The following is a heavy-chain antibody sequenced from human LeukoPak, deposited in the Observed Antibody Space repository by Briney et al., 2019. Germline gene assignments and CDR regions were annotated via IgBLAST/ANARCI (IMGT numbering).Heavy chain of an antibody. CDR2: INHSGST. J-gene: IGHJ1*01. V-gene: IGHV4-34*01. Sequence: PSETLSLTCAVYGGSFSGYYWSWIRQPPGKGLEWIGEINHSGSTNYNPSLKGRVTISVGTSKNQFSLKLSSVTAADTAVYYCARHDQDQLLGFWYFQHWGQGTLVTVSS. D-gene: IGHD2-2*01. CDR1: GGSFSGYY. CDR3: ARHDQDQLLGFWYFQH.